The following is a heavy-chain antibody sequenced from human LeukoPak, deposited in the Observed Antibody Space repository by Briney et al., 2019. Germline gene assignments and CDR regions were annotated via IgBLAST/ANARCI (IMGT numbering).Heavy chain of an antibody. V-gene: IGHV4-59*01. CDR3: ARGQFGYCSGGSYYWFDP. CDR1: GGSISSYY. CDR2: IYYSGSI. D-gene: IGHD2-15*01. J-gene: IGHJ5*02. Sequence: SETLSLTCTVSGGSISSYYWSWIRQPPGKGLEWIGYIYYSGSINYDPSLKSRVTISVDTSNNQFSLKLSSVTAADTAVYYCARGQFGYCSGGSYYWFDPWGQGTLVTVSS.